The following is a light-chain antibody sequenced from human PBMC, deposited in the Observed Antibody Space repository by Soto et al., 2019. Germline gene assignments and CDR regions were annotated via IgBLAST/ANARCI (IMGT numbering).Light chain of an antibody. CDR2: NTN. CDR1: SGSVSTSHN. Sequence: QAVVTQEPSFSVSPGGTVTLTCGLSSGSVSTSHNPNWYQQTPGQAPRTLIHNTNTRSSGVPDRFSGSILGNKAALTITGAQADDESDYYCVLYMGSGVGVFGGGTKVTVL. V-gene: IGLV8-61*01. CDR3: VLYMGSGVGV. J-gene: IGLJ2*01.